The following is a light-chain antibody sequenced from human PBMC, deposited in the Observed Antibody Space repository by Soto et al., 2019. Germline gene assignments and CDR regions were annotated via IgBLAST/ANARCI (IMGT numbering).Light chain of an antibody. Sequence: EIVMTQSPATLSVSPGERATLSCRASQSVSTKVVWYRQKPGQAPSLLIYGASTRATGVPARFSGSGSGTEFTLTITSLQSEDFAVYFCQQYSNWPRTFGQGTRLDI. CDR2: GAS. CDR3: QQYSNWPRT. J-gene: IGKJ5*01. CDR1: QSVSTK. V-gene: IGKV3-15*01.